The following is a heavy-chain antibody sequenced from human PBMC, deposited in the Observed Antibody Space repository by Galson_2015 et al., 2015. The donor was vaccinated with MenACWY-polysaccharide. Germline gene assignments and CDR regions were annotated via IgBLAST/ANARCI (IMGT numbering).Heavy chain of an antibody. D-gene: IGHD2-2*01. Sequence: SLRLSCAVSGFTFHSYTMSWVRQAPGKGLEWVSGISGSGASTYYADFVKGRFTISRDNSRNTLYLQMNSLRAEDTAIYYCANPGLSTGRASDVDFWGQGTLVTVSS. J-gene: IGHJ4*02. V-gene: IGHV3-23*01. CDR2: ISGSGAST. CDR3: ANPGLSTGRASDVDF. CDR1: GFTFHSYT.